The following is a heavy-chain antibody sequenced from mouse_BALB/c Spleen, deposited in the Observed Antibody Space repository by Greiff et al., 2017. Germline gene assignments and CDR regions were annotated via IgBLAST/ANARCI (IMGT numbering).Heavy chain of an antibody. V-gene: IGHV5-17*02. Sequence: EVKLMESGGGLVQPGGSRKLSCAASGFTFSSFGMHWVRQAPEKGLEWVAYISSGSSTIYYADTVKGRFTISRDNPKNTLFLQMTSLRSEDTAMYYCARDGDYDEDYYAMDYWGQGTSVTVSS. J-gene: IGHJ4*01. CDR1: GFTFSSFG. CDR2: ISSGSSTI. CDR3: ARDGDYDEDYYAMDY. D-gene: IGHD2-4*01.